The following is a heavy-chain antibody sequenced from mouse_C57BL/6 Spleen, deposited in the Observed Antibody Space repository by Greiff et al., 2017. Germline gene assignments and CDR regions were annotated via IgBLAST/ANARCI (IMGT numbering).Heavy chain of an antibody. Sequence: VQLQQSGPELVKPGASVKISCKASGYAFSSSWMNWVKQRPGKGLEWIGRIYPGDGDTNYNGKFKGKATLTADKSSSTAYMQLSSLTSEDSAVYFCARSGGFIAFAYWGQGTLVTVSA. CDR3: ARSGGFIAFAY. J-gene: IGHJ3*01. D-gene: IGHD1-1*01. CDR1: GYAFSSSW. CDR2: IYPGDGDT. V-gene: IGHV1-82*01.